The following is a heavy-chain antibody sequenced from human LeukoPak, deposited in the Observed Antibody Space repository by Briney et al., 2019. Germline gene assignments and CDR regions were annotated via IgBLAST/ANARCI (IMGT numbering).Heavy chain of an antibody. D-gene: IGHD6-13*01. CDR1: GFTFSNYD. V-gene: IGHV3-23*01. Sequence: PGGSLRLSCEASGFTFSNYDMIWVRQAPGKGLEWVSISGSGGSTYYGDSVKGRFTISRDNSKNTLYLQMNSLRAEDTATYYCVEKGYSWSPRFDPWGQGTLVTVSS. CDR3: VEKGYSWSPRFDP. J-gene: IGHJ5*02. CDR2: ISGSGGST.